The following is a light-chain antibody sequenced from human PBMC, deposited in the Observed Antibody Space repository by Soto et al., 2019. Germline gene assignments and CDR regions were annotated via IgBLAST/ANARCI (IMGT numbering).Light chain of an antibody. J-gene: IGKJ4*01. CDR3: QQYNSYLLT. Sequence: DIQMTQSPSTLSASVGDRVPITCRARPSICSWLAWYQQKPGKAPKLLIYKASSLESGVPSRFSGSGSGTEFTLTISSLQPDDFATYYCQQYNSYLLTFGGGTKVEIK. CDR1: PSICSW. V-gene: IGKV1-5*03. CDR2: KAS.